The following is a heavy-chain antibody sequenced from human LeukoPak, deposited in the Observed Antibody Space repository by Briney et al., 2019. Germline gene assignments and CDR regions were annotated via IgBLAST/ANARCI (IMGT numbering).Heavy chain of an antibody. V-gene: IGHV4-59*01. D-gene: IGHD3-16*01. Sequence: SETLSLTCTVSGGSISSYYWSWIRQPPGKGLEWIGYIYYSGSTNYNPSLKSRVTISVDTSKKQISLKLTSVTVADTAVYYCARETSQKGAHYMDVWGKGTTVTISS. CDR2: IYYSGST. CDR1: GGSISSYY. J-gene: IGHJ6*03. CDR3: ARETSQKGAHYMDV.